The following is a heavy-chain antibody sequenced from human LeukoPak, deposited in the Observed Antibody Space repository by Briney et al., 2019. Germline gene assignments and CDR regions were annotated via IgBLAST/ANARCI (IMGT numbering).Heavy chain of an antibody. CDR3: ARVDSDHFWSGYYIGNWFDP. V-gene: IGHV3-7*01. D-gene: IGHD3-3*02. J-gene: IGHJ5*02. CDR2: IKQDGSEK. Sequence: GGSLRLSCAASGFTFSSYWMSWVRQAPGKGLEWVANIKQDGSEKYYVDSVKGRFTISRDNAKNSLYLQMNSLRAEDTAVYYCARVDSDHFWSGYYIGNWFDPWGQGTLVTVSS. CDR1: GFTFSSYW.